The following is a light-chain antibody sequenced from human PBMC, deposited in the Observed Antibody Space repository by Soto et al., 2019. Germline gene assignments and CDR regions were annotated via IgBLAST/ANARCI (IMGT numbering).Light chain of an antibody. CDR3: NSYTGSNTFV. J-gene: IGLJ1*01. CDR2: EVT. Sequence: QSALTQPASVSGSPGQSITISCTGTSSDVGGYNYVSWYQQHPGKAPKLIIFEVTNRPSGISNRFSGSRSGNTASLTISDLQAEDEAEYYCNSYTGSNTFVFGTGTKVTVL. V-gene: IGLV2-14*03. CDR1: SSDVGGYNY.